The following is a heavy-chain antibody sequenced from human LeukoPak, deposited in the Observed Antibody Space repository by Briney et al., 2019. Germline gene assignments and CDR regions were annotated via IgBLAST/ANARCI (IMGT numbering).Heavy chain of an antibody. J-gene: IGHJ4*02. CDR1: GFTFSSYS. CDR3: SRLGELSLIAGDY. V-gene: IGHV3-21*01. CDR2: ISSSSSYI. Sequence: GGSLRLSCAASGFTFSSYSMNWVRQAPGKGLEWVSSISSSSSYIYYADSVKGRFTISRDNAKNSLYLQMNSLRAEDTAVYYCSRLGELSLIAGDYWGQGTLVTVSS. D-gene: IGHD3-16*02.